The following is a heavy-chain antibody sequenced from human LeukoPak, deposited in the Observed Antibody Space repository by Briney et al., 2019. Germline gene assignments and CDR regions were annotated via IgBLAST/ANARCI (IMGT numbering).Heavy chain of an antibody. CDR3: ARDRVTYYDFWSGSPSFDY. J-gene: IGHJ4*02. CDR1: GFTFSSYS. Sequence: GGSLRLSCAASGFTFSSYSMNWVRQAPGKGLEWVSSISSSSSYIYYADSVKGRFTISRDNAKNSLYLQMNSLRAEDTAVYYCARDRVTYYDFWSGSPSFDYWGQGTLVTVSS. D-gene: IGHD3-3*01. CDR2: ISSSSSYI. V-gene: IGHV3-21*01.